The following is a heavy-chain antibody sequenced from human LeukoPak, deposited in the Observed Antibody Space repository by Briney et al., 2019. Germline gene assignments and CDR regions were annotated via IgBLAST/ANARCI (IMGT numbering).Heavy chain of an antibody. V-gene: IGHV3-30*04. CDR1: GFTFSSYA. J-gene: IGHJ6*04. CDR3: ARDQAYSSGYRNYYYYGMDV. CDR2: ISYDGSNK. D-gene: IGHD6-19*01. Sequence: GGSLRLSCAASGFTFSSYAMHWVRQAPGKGLEWVAVISYDGSNKYYADSVKGRFTISRDNSKSTLYLQMNSLRAEDTAVYYCARDQAYSSGYRNYYYYGMDVWGKGTTVTVSS.